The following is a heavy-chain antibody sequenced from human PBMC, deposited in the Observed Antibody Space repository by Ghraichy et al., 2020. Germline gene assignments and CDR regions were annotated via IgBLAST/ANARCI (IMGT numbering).Heavy chain of an antibody. D-gene: IGHD4-11*01. V-gene: IGHV3-23*01. Sequence: GESLNISCAASGFTFSDFGMSWVRQAPGKGLEWVSTIPATSAYTTYADSVKGRFAISRDNSKNTLFLQMDSLRADDTAVYYCAKDPRSNSPFYFDFWGQGSLVTVSS. CDR2: IPATSAYT. CDR1: GFTFSDFG. J-gene: IGHJ4*02. CDR3: AKDPRSNSPFYFDF.